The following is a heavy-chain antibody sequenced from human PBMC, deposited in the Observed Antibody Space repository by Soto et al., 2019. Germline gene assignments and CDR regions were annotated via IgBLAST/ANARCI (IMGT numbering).Heavy chain of an antibody. Sequence: EVQVLESGGGLVQPGGSLRLSCAASGFTFSSYAMSWVRHAPGKGLEWVSAISGSGGSTHYADSVKGRFTISTDTSKNTLFLQMNSLRAEDTAVYYCAKDHGSSSWLFYFDYWGQGTLVTVSS. CDR3: AKDHGSSSWLFYFDY. D-gene: IGHD6-13*01. CDR1: GFTFSSYA. CDR2: ISGSGGST. V-gene: IGHV3-23*01. J-gene: IGHJ4*02.